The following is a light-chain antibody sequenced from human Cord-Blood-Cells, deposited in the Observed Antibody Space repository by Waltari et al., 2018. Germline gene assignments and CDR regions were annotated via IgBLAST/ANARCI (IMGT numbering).Light chain of an antibody. CDR1: SLRSYY. J-gene: IGLJ3*02. V-gene: IGLV3-19*01. Sequence: SSELTQDPAVSVALGQTVRITCQGDSLRSYYASWYQQKPGQAPVLVICGKNNRPSWIPDLFSGSSSGNTASLTITGAQAEDEADYYCNSRDSSGNLWVFGGGTKLTVL. CDR2: GKN. CDR3: NSRDSSGNLWV.